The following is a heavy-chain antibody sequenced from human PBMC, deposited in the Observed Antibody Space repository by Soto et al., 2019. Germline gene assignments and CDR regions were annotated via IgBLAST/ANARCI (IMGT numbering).Heavy chain of an antibody. J-gene: IGHJ6*03. Sequence: ASVKVSCKASGYTFTSYGISWVRQAPGQGLEWMGWISAYNGNTNYAQKLQGRVTMTTDTSTSTAYMELRSLRSDDTAVYYCARGMTTVTTEHGPYYYYYYMDVWGKGTTVTVSS. V-gene: IGHV1-18*01. CDR3: ARGMTTVTTEHGPYYYYYYMDV. D-gene: IGHD4-17*01. CDR1: GYTFTSYG. CDR2: ISAYNGNT.